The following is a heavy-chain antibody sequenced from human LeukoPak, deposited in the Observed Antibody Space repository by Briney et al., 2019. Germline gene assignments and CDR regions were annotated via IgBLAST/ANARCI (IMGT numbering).Heavy chain of an antibody. D-gene: IGHD2-2*01. CDR2: ILYDGSDK. Sequence: GGSLRHSCAASGFIFSSYGMHWVRQAPGRGLEWVTFILYDGSDKYYADSVNGRFTISRDNSKNTVYLQMNSLRAEDTAVYYCAKDRERVLTSTSCSFDSWGHGTLVTVSS. CDR3: AKDRERVLTSTSCSFDS. J-gene: IGHJ4*01. CDR1: GFIFSSYG. V-gene: IGHV3-30*02.